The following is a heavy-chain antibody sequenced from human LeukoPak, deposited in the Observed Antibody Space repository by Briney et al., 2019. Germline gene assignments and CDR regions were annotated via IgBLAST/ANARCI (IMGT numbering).Heavy chain of an antibody. J-gene: IGHJ4*02. CDR2: IIPILGIA. Sequence: SVKVSCKASGGTFSSYAISWVRQAPGQGLEWMGRIIPILGIANYAQEFQGRVTITADKSTSTAYMELSSLRSEDTAVYYCARGTAVTTFVYGYWGQGTLVTVSS. CDR3: ARGTAVTTFVYGY. CDR1: GGTFSSYA. V-gene: IGHV1-69*04. D-gene: IGHD4-17*01.